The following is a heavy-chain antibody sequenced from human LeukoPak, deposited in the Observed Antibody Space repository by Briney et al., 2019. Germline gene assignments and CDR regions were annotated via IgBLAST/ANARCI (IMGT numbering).Heavy chain of an antibody. CDR1: GFTFSSYA. J-gene: IGHJ4*02. D-gene: IGHD2-21*02. CDR3: AKPVGYCGGDCYAFDY. Sequence: PGGSLRLSCAASGFTFSSYARSWVRQAPGKGLEWVSAISGSGGSTYYADSVKGRFTISRDNSKNTLYLQMNSLRAEDTAVYYCAKPVGYCGGDCYAFDYWGQGTLVTVSS. CDR2: ISGSGGST. V-gene: IGHV3-23*01.